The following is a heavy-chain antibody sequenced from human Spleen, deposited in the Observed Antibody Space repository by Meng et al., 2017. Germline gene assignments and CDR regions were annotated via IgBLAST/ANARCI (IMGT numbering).Heavy chain of an antibody. CDR3: ARTKEYYDSSFDL. CDR1: GYTFATHP. D-gene: IGHD3-22*01. J-gene: IGHJ4*02. V-gene: IGHV7-4-1*02. Sequence: QVQLLPSCVELKKPVASGKVSCKASGYTFATHPMNWVRQAPGPGLEWMGWINTNTGNPTYAQGFTGRFVFSLDTSISTACLQISGLRAEDTAMYYCARTKEYYDSSFDLWGQGTLVTVSS. CDR2: INTNTGNP.